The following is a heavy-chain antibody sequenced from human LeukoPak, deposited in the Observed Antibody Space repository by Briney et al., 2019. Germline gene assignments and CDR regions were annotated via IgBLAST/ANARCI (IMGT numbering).Heavy chain of an antibody. CDR2: ISWNSGNI. V-gene: IGHV3-9*01. Sequence: PGGSLRLSCAASGFTFDDYAMHWVRQAPGKGLEWVSGISWNSGNIGYADSVKGRFTISRDSAKSSLYLQMNSLRAEDTALYYCAKPRGDWYSFAFDYWGQGTLVTVSS. J-gene: IGHJ4*02. CDR1: GFTFDDYA. D-gene: IGHD6-19*01. CDR3: AKPRGDWYSFAFDY.